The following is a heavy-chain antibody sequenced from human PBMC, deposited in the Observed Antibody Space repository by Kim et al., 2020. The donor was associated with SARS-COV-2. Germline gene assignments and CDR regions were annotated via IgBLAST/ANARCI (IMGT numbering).Heavy chain of an antibody. CDR1: GFTFSSYA. V-gene: IGHV3-30*04. D-gene: IGHD3-3*02. Sequence: GGSLRLSCAASGFTFSSYAMHWVRQAPGKGLEWVAVISYDGSNKYYADSVKGRFTISRDNSKNTLYLQMNSLRAEDTAVYYCAREESSMSGLTEIVYYYYGMDVWGQGTTVTVSS. CDR2: ISYDGSNK. J-gene: IGHJ6*02. CDR3: AREESSMSGLTEIVYYYYGMDV.